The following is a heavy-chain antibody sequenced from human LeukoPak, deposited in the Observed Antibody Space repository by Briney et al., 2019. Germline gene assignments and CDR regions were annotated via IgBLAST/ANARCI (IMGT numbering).Heavy chain of an antibody. J-gene: IGHJ3*02. CDR3: ARMDRDDAFDS. CDR1: VGSLSSSIYY. Sequence: SETLSLTCTVSVGSLSSSIYYWGWIRQPPGRGLEWIGSIYYSVSTYYNPSLKSRVTISVDTYKIQFYLQLSYVTAGDTAVYYCARMDRDDAFDSWGQGTMVTVSS. D-gene: IGHD3/OR15-3a*01. CDR2: IYYSVST. V-gene: IGHV4-39*01.